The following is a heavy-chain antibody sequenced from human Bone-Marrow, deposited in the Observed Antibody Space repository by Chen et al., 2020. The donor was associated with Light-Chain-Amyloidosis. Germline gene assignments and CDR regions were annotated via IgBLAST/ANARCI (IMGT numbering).Heavy chain of an antibody. CDR1: GFTFSIFE. CDR2: ITGSSRVT. CDR3: VRESGSSWQLEF. D-gene: IGHD2-15*01. V-gene: IGHV3-48*03. J-gene: IGHJ4*02. Sequence: EVQLVESGGGLVHPGGSLRLSCAASGFTFSIFEMNWVRQAPGKGVEWISYITGSSRVTRYEDTVRDRYSISRDNFRNSLYLQIESLRVEDTGVYYCVRESGSSWQLEFWGQESLVTVSS.